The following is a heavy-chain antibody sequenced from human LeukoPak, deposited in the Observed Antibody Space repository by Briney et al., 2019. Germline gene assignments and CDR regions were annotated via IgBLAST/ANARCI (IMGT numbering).Heavy chain of an antibody. D-gene: IGHD6-13*01. CDR2: INPNSGGT. CDR3: ARARTSIAEYNWFDP. J-gene: IGHJ5*02. Sequence: ASVKVSCKASGYTFTGYYMHWVRQAPGQGLEWMGWINPNSGGTNYAQKFQGWVTMTRDTSISTAYMELSRLRSDDTAVYYCARARTSIAEYNWFDPWGQGTLVTVSS. V-gene: IGHV1-2*04. CDR1: GYTFTGYY.